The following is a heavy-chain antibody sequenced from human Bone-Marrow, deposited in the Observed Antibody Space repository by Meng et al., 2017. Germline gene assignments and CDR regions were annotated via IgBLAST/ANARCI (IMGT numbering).Heavy chain of an antibody. J-gene: IGHJ4*02. V-gene: IGHV3-66*01. Sequence: EVPCVGSGGGLVQPGGSLGLSCAASGFSVSSSYMSWVRQAPGKGPEWVSVIYSGGTTYYADSVKGRFTISRDNSRNTLYLQVDSLRAEDTAVYYCARVLRGWGYFDYWGQGTLVTVSS. D-gene: IGHD3-10*01. CDR2: IYSGGTT. CDR1: GFSVSSSY. CDR3: ARVLRGWGYFDY.